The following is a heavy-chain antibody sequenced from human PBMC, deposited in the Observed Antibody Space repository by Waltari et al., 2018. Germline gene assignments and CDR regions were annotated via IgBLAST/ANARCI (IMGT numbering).Heavy chain of an antibody. CDR2: INHSGST. D-gene: IGHD3-3*01. Sequence: QVQLQQWGAGLLKPSETLSLTCAVYGGSFSGYYWSWIRQPPGKGLGWIGEINHSGSTNYNPSLKSRVTISVDTSKNQFSLKLSSVTAADTAVYYCARKGQTYYDFWSGYYAGWFDPWGQGTLVTVSS. V-gene: IGHV4-34*01. J-gene: IGHJ5*02. CDR1: GGSFSGYY. CDR3: ARKGQTYYDFWSGYYAGWFDP.